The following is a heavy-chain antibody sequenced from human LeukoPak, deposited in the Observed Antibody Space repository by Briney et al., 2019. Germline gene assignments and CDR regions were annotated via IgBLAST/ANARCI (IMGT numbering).Heavy chain of an antibody. D-gene: IGHD4-17*01. CDR2: ITPIFGTA. Sequence: SVKVSCKASGGTFSSYAISWVRQAPGQGLEWMGGITPIFGTANYAQKFQGRVTITADESTSTAYMELSSLRSEDTAVYYCARSGMTTVTLFDYWGQGALVTVSS. V-gene: IGHV1-69*13. CDR1: GGTFSSYA. CDR3: ARSGMTTVTLFDY. J-gene: IGHJ4*02.